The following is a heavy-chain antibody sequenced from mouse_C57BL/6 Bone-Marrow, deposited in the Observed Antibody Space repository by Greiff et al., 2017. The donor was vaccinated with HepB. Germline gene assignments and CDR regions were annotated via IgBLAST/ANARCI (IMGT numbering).Heavy chain of an antibody. D-gene: IGHD1-1*01. Sequence: DVHLVESEGGLVQPGSSMKLSCTASGFTFSDYYMAWVRQVPEKGLEWVANINYDDSSTYYLDDLKSRFIIARDNAKNTLYMQLSSLKSEDTATYYCARVYYYCSSDRFYFDYWGQGTTLTVSS. J-gene: IGHJ2*01. CDR2: INYDDSST. CDR3: ARVYYYCSSDRFYFDY. CDR1: GFTFSDYY. V-gene: IGHV5-16*01.